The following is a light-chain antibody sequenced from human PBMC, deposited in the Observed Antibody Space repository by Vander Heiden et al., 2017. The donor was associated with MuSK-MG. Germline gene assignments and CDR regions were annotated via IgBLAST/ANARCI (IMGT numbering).Light chain of an antibody. Sequence: DIQMTQSPSSLSASVGDSVTITCRASQSISTYLNWYQQKPGRAPKHLIYAAASLQSGVPSRLSGSGCGRDVTLTISSRQQEDFAAYYCQQSYNNLTWAFGQGTKVEIK. CDR1: QSISTY. CDR2: AAA. V-gene: IGKV1-39*01. J-gene: IGKJ1*01. CDR3: QQSYNNLTWA.